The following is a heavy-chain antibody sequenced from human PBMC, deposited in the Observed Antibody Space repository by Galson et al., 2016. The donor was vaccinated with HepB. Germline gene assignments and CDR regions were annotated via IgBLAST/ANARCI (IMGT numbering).Heavy chain of an antibody. Sequence: SLRLSCAASGFTFTNFNMEWVRQSPGKGLEWLSLMRGGSNIIYYADSVQGRFTISRDNARNSLYREMKSLRVEGTALYYCARVKGGKAWYAIEFWGRGTLVTVSS. CDR3: ARVKGGKAWYAIEF. CDR2: MRGGSNII. D-gene: IGHD6-13*01. J-gene: IGHJ4*02. V-gene: IGHV3-48*04. CDR1: GFTFTNFN.